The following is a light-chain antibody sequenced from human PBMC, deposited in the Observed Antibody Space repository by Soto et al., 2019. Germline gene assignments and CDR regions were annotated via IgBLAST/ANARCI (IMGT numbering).Light chain of an antibody. J-gene: IGKJ5*01. CDR3: QPADSFPIA. V-gene: IGKV1D-12*01. CDR1: QGIKSW. Sequence: DIQMTQSPSSVSASVGDRVIITCRASQGIKSWLAWFQQKPGNAPKLLIYDANTLQSGVPSRFSGSGSGTDFILTISSLQPEDCATYYCQPADSFPIAFGQGTRLEIK. CDR2: DAN.